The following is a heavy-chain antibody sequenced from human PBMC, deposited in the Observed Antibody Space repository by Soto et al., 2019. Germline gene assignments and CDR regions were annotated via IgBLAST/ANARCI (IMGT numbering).Heavy chain of an antibody. CDR3: ARIFGCSAIDD. D-gene: IGHD3-3*01. V-gene: IGHV4-4*02. J-gene: IGHJ4*02. CDR2: ISHIGSV. Sequence: QVLLQESGPGLVQPAVTLSLSCVVSGVSISSNYYWGWVRQPPGMGLEWLGDISHIGSVNYNPSLKSRVTMSMDKSQNQFSLKVNSLPAADTAVDYCARIFGCSAIDDWGQGTLVIVSS. CDR1: GVSISSNYY.